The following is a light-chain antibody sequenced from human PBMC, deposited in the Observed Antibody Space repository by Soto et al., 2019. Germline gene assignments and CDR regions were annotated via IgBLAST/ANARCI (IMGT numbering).Light chain of an antibody. CDR3: SSYTSSSTPLV. V-gene: IGLV2-14*01. CDR2: DVR. J-gene: IGLJ2*01. CDR1: SSDVGGYNY. Sequence: QSALTQPASVSGSPGQSITISCTGTSSDVGGYNYVSWYQQHPGKAPKLMIYDVRNRPSGVSNRFSGSKSGNTASLTISGLQAEDEADYYCSSYTSSSTPLVFGGGTKLTV.